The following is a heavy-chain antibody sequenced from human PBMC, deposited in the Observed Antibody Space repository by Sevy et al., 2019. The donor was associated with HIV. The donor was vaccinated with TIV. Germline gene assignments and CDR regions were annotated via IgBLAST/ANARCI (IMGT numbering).Heavy chain of an antibody. CDR3: AGLGNGYCSVGCCYYGYFFDY. J-gene: IGHJ4*02. Sequence: GGSLRLSCAASGFIFSNYYMTWVRQAPGKGLEWVSYISDRRDTIFYEDSVKGRFTISRGIAKNARYLQMIGLRGEDTAVYYWAGLGNGYCSVGCCYYGYFFDYWGQGTLVTVSS. CDR1: GFIFSNYY. V-gene: IGHV3-48*01. D-gene: IGHD2-15*01. CDR2: ISDRRDTI.